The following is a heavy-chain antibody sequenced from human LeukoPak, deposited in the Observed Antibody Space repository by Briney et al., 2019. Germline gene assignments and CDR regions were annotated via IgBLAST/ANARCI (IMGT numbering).Heavy chain of an antibody. V-gene: IGHV3-23*01. CDR1: GLTFSHAW. D-gene: IGHD5-12*01. CDR2: MNNGPGAT. CDR3: AKTHYDLLDV. J-gene: IGHJ6*02. Sequence: GGSLRLSCAASGLTFSHAWMSWVRQAPGKGLEWVSAMNNGPGATFYRDSVRGRFTISRDDSKSTLYLQMNSLRAEDTGTYYCAKTHYDLLDVWGQGTTVTVSS.